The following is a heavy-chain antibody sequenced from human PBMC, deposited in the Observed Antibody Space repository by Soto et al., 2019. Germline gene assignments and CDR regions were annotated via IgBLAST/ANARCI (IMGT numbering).Heavy chain of an antibody. CDR2: IYYSGST. V-gene: IGHV4-39*01. Sequence: PSETLSLTCTVSGGSISSSSYYWGWIRQPPGKGLEWIGSIYYSGSTYYNPSLKSRVTISVDTSKNQFSLKLSSVTAADTAVYYCARHAVDTAMVLDYWGQGTLVTVSS. D-gene: IGHD5-18*01. CDR1: GGSISSSSYY. J-gene: IGHJ4*02. CDR3: ARHAVDTAMVLDY.